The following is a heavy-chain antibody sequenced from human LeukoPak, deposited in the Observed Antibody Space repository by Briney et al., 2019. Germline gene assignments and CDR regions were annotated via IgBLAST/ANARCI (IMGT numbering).Heavy chain of an antibody. Sequence: SETLSLTCAVYGGSFSGYYWSWIRQPPGKGLEWIGEINHSGSTNYNPSLKSRVTISVDTSKNQFSLRLSSVTAADTAVYYCAKSLYGSGSYYNWFDPWGQGTLVTVSS. CDR2: INHSGST. CDR1: GGSFSGYY. J-gene: IGHJ5*02. V-gene: IGHV4-34*01. CDR3: AKSLYGSGSYYNWFDP. D-gene: IGHD3-10*01.